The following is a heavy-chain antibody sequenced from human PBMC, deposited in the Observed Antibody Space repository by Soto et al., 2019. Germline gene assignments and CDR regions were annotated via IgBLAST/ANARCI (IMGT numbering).Heavy chain of an antibody. CDR1: GASISSYY. D-gene: IGHD3-22*01. Sequence: QVQLQESGPGLVKPSETLSLTCTVSGASISSYYWSWIRQPPGKGLEWIGYIYYSGSTNYNPSLKSRVTISVDTSKNQFSLKLTSVTAADTAVYYCARGTYYYDSSGYSLDYWGQGTLVTVSS. J-gene: IGHJ4*02. CDR2: IYYSGST. V-gene: IGHV4-59*01. CDR3: ARGTYYYDSSGYSLDY.